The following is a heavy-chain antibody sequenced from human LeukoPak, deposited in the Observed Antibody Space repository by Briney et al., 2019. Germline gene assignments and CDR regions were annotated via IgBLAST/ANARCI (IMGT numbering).Heavy chain of an antibody. V-gene: IGHV3-48*01. Sequence: PGGSLRLSCAASGFTFSSYSMNWVRQAPGKGLEWVSYISSSSSTIYYADSVKGRFTISRDNAKNSLYLQMNSLRAEDTAVYYCARDPLRGYSYGDFDYWGQGTLVTVSS. D-gene: IGHD5-18*01. CDR1: GFTFSSYS. CDR2: ISSSSSTI. J-gene: IGHJ4*02. CDR3: ARDPLRGYSYGDFDY.